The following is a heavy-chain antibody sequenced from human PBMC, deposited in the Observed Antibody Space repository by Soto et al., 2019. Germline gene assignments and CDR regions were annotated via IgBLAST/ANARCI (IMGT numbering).Heavy chain of an antibody. Sequence: SVNVSCKASGGTFSSYAISWVRQAPGQGLEWMGGIIPIFGTANYAQKFQGRVTMTRDTSTSTVYMELSSLRSEDTAVYYCAREGHLSKLGEYDYWGQGTLVTVSS. V-gene: IGHV1-69*05. J-gene: IGHJ4*02. CDR1: GGTFSSYA. CDR2: IIPIFGTA. D-gene: IGHD3-16*01. CDR3: AREGHLSKLGEYDY.